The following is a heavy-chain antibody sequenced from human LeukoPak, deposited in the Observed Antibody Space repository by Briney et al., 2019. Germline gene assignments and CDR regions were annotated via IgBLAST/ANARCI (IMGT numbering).Heavy chain of an antibody. J-gene: IGHJ3*02. V-gene: IGHV1-18*01. Sequence: ASVNVSCKASGYTFTSYGISWVRQAPGQGLEWMGWISAYNGNTNYAQKFQGRVTMTRDTSISTAYMELSRLRSDDTAVYYCARAWGRPDAFDIWGQGTMVTVSS. CDR2: ISAYNGNT. D-gene: IGHD3-16*01. CDR1: GYTFTSYG. CDR3: ARAWGRPDAFDI.